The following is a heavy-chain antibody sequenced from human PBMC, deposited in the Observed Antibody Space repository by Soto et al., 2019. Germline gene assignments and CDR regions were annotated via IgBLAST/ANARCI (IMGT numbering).Heavy chain of an antibody. CDR1: GGSVSSGTYY. D-gene: IGHD1-26*01. Sequence: PSETLSLTCTVSGGSVSSGTYYWSWIRQPPGKGLEWIAYIYYTGSTNYNPSLKSRVTISVDTSKSQLSLKLSSVTAADTAVYYCARGRGSYSSNFDYWGQGTLVTVSS. V-gene: IGHV4-61*01. CDR2: IYYTGST. J-gene: IGHJ4*02. CDR3: ARGRGSYSSNFDY.